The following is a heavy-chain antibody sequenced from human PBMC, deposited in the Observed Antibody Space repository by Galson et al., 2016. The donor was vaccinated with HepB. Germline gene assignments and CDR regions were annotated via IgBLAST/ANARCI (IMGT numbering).Heavy chain of an antibody. Sequence: SLSLSCAASGFSLSNYAMYWLRQAPGKGLEWVAVISYDGSNKYYADSVKGRFTISRDNSKNTLYLQMNSLRAEDTAVYYCASAVGAIYGMDVWGQGTTVTVSS. D-gene: IGHD1-26*01. J-gene: IGHJ6*02. CDR1: GFSLSNYA. CDR2: ISYDGSNK. CDR3: ASAVGAIYGMDV. V-gene: IGHV3-30-3*01.